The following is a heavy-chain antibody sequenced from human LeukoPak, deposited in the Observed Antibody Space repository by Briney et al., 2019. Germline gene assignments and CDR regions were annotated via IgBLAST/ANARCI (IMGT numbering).Heavy chain of an antibody. CDR1: NGSFSGYY. CDR3: ARKKTGATNGLDV. Sequence: PSETLSLTCAVYNGSFSGYYWSWIRQPPGKGLEWIGEINHSGSTNYNPSLKSRLTISVDTSKNQFSLRVNSVTAADTAVYYCARKKTGATNGLDVWGQGTTVTDSS. D-gene: IGHD1-1*01. V-gene: IGHV4-34*01. CDR2: INHSGST. J-gene: IGHJ6*02.